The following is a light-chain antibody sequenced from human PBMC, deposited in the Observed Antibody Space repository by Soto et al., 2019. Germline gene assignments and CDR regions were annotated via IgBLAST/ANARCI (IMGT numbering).Light chain of an antibody. V-gene: IGKV1-5*03. CDR2: KAS. J-gene: IGKJ1*01. CDR1: QSISSW. CDR3: QQYNSSPWT. Sequence: DIEMTQSPSTLSASVGDRVTITCRASQSISSWLAWYQQKPGKAPNLLIYKASSLESGVPSRFSGSGSETEFTLTISSLQPDDFATYYCQQYNSSPWTFGQGTKVDIK.